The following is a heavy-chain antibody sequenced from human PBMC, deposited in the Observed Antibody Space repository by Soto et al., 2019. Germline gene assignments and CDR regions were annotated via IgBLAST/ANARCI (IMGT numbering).Heavy chain of an antibody. D-gene: IGHD2-2*01. CDR2: ISYDGSNK. J-gene: IGHJ5*02. CDR3: AREVRPAAGSNNWFDP. Sequence: QVQLVESGGGVVQPGRSLRLSCAASGFTFSSYAMHWVRQAPGKGLEWVAVISYDGSNKYYADSVKGRFTISRDNSKNTLYLQMNSLRAEDTAVYYCAREVRPAAGSNNWFDPWGQGTLVTVSS. V-gene: IGHV3-30-3*01. CDR1: GFTFSSYA.